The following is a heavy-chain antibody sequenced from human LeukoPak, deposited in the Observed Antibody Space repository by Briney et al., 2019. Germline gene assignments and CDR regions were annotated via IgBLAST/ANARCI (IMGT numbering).Heavy chain of an antibody. Sequence: PGESLKISCQGSEYSFATYWIAWLRQMPGKGLEWMGIIYPSDSDTRYSPSFQGQVTISADKSIKTAYLQWSSLKASDTAMYYCARPLQGIVGATGFDYWGQGTLVTVSS. V-gene: IGHV5-51*01. CDR3: ARPLQGIVGATGFDY. CDR1: EYSFATYW. CDR2: IYPSDSDT. D-gene: IGHD1-26*01. J-gene: IGHJ4*02.